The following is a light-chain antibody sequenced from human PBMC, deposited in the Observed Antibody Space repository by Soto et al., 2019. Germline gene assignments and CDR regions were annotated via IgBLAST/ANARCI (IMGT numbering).Light chain of an antibody. V-gene: IGKV1-8*01. Sequence: AIRMTQSPSSLSASTGDRVTITCRASQGISSYLAWYQQKPGKAPKLLIYDASSLETGVPSRFSGSGSGTDFTFTISSLQPEDFATYYCQQYDNLPLIFGQGTRLEIK. CDR2: DAS. CDR3: QQYDNLPLI. CDR1: QGISSY. J-gene: IGKJ5*01.